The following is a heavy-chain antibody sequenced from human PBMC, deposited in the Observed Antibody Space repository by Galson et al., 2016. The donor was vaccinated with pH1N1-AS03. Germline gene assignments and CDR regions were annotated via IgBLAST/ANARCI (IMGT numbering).Heavy chain of an antibody. CDR3: ASSGSGSFYEGDP. Sequence: SVKVSCKASGYTFTNYGISWVRQAPGQGLEYMGWIGTYTIYAQKLQGRVSMTTDTSTSTAYMELRSLRSDDTAVYYCASSGSGSFYEGDPWGQGTLVSVSS. J-gene: IGHJ5*02. D-gene: IGHD3-10*01. V-gene: IGHV1-18*01. CDR1: GYTFTNYG. CDR2: IGTYT.